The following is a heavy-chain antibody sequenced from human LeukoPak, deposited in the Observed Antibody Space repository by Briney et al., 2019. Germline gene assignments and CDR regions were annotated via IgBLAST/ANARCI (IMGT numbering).Heavy chain of an antibody. V-gene: IGHV3-21*01. CDR3: ARVDSSSSAVDF. CDR2: ISGSSNYI. CDR1: GFTFGSFS. Sequence: GGSLRLSCAASGFTFGSFSMSWVRQAPGKGLEWVSSISGSSNYIYHADSVKGRFTISRDNAKNSVYLQMDSLRVEDAAVYYCARVDSSSSAVDFWGQGTLVTVSS. J-gene: IGHJ4*02. D-gene: IGHD6-6*01.